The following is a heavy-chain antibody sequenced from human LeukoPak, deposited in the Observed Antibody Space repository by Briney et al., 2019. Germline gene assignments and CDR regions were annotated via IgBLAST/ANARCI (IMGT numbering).Heavy chain of an antibody. Sequence: PGKSLRLSCAASGFTFSSYGMHWVRQAPGKGLEWVSIISFDGSNKYYTDSVKGRFTISRDNSKNTLFLQMNSLRAEDTAVYYCAKDQIPVVVPADAFDIWGQGTMVTVSS. CDR2: ISFDGSNK. J-gene: IGHJ3*02. V-gene: IGHV3-30*18. CDR1: GFTFSSYG. CDR3: AKDQIPVVVPADAFDI. D-gene: IGHD2-2*01.